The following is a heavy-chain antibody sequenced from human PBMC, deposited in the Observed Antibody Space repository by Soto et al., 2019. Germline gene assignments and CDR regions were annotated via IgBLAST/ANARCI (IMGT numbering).Heavy chain of an antibody. CDR2: ISDNNDNV. CDR1: GYTFTKYG. D-gene: IGHD3-10*01. V-gene: IGHV1-18*01. Sequence: QAQLVQSGPEMKKPGASVKVSCKASGYTFTKYGISWVRQAPGQGLEWIGWISDNNDNVKQTQRVQGRVTMTSDISAKSAYMELRSPRSDDTAVYYCARYYRAVVRIPDYMDGWGKGTTVSVSS. J-gene: IGHJ6*03. CDR3: ARYYRAVVRIPDYMDG.